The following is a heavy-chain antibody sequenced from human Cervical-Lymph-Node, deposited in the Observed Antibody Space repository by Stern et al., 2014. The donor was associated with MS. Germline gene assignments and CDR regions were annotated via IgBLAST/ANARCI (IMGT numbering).Heavy chain of an antibody. V-gene: IGHV2-5*02. Sequence: QVTLRESGPTLVKPPETLRLTCTFSGFSLRTNGVAVGWIPQTPGKALEFLALNYWDGDKRYNPYMKRRLNITTDTSQSQVVLKMTSLDPVDTDTYYCVYAHPGDFLEDAFDIWGQGTMVTISS. CDR3: VYAHPGDFLEDAFDI. D-gene: IGHD4-17*01. CDR2: NYWDGDK. CDR1: GFSLRTNGVA. J-gene: IGHJ3*02.